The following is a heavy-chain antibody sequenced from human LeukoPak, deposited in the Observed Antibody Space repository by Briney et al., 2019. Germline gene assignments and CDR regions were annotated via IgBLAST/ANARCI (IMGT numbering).Heavy chain of an antibody. V-gene: IGHV4-34*01. D-gene: IGHD6-13*01. CDR3: ARQARPAAGTANFDY. CDR1: GGSFSGYY. J-gene: IGHJ4*02. CDR2: INHSGST. Sequence: SETLSLTCAVYGGSFSGYYWSWIRQPPGKGLEWIGEINHSGSTNYNPSLKSRVTISVDTSKNQFSLKLTSMTAADTAVYYCARQARPAAGTANFDYWGQGTLVTVSS.